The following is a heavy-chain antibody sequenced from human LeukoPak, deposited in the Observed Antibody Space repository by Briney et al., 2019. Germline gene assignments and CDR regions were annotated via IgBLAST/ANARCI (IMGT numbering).Heavy chain of an antibody. CDR1: GFTFSTSA. CDR3: AKDARRSSGWYFFDH. J-gene: IGHJ4*02. V-gene: IGHV3-23*01. D-gene: IGHD6-19*01. CDR2: TSSSGGST. Sequence: GGSLRLSCAASGFTFSTSAMNWVRQAPGKGLEWVSGTSSSGGSTHYAESVKGRFTISRDNSKNTLYLQMNSLRVEDTAVYYCAKDARRSSGWYFFDHWGQGTLVTVSS.